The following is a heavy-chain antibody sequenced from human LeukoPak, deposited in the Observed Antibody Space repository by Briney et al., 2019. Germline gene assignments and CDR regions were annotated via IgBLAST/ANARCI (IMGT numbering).Heavy chain of an antibody. D-gene: IGHD3-9*01. Sequence: GGSLRLSCAASGFTFDDYAMHWVRQAPGKGLEWVSDISWNSGSIGYADSVKGRFTISRDNAKNSLYVQMNSLRAEDTALYYCAKGDAYILTGYLAYCGQGTLVTVSP. CDR2: ISWNSGSI. V-gene: IGHV3-9*01. CDR1: GFTFDDYA. CDR3: AKGDAYILTGYLAY. J-gene: IGHJ4*02.